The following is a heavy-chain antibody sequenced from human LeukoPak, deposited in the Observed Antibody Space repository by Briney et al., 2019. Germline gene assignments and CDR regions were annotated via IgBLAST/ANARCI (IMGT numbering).Heavy chain of an antibody. CDR2: ISGTGATT. CDR1: GFIFNNYA. J-gene: IGHJ4*02. V-gene: IGHV3-23*01. D-gene: IGHD3-10*01. CDR3: AKDQRFGDLDDY. Sequence: GGSLRLSCAASGFIFNNYAVSWVRQAPGKGLEWVSSISGTGATTYYADSVKGRFAISRDNSKNTLYLQMSSLRAEDTAVYYCAKDQRFGDLDDYRGQGTLVTVSS.